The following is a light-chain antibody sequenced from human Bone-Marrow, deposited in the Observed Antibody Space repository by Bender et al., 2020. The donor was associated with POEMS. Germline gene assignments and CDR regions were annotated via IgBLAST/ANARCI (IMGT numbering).Light chain of an antibody. J-gene: IGLJ2*01. V-gene: IGLV2-23*02. CDR3: NSYAGSNTLV. CDR1: SNDVGNYNV. CDR2: DVS. Sequence: QSALTQPASVSGSPGQSITISCTGTSNDVGNYNVVSWYQQHPGKAPQLIIYDVSNRPSGISVRFSGSKSANTASLTISGLQAEDEADYYCNSYAGSNTLVFGGGTKLTVL.